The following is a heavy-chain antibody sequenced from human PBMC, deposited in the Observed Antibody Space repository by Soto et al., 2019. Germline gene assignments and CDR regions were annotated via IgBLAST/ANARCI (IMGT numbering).Heavy chain of an antibody. J-gene: IGHJ6*03. CDR2: INPNSGGT. CDR3: AREAVTGSGWLHYYYYMDV. CDR1: GYTFTGYY. Sequence: QVQLVQSGAEVKKPGASVKVSCKASGYTFTGYYMHWVRQAPGQGLEWMGWINPNSGGTNYAQKFQGWVTMTRDTSISTAYMELSRLRSDDTAVYYCAREAVTGSGWLHYYYYMDVWGKGTTVTVSS. V-gene: IGHV1-2*04. D-gene: IGHD6-19*01.